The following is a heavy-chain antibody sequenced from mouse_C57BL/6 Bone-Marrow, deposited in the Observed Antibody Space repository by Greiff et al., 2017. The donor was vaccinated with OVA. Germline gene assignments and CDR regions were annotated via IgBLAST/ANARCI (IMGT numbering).Heavy chain of an antibody. J-gene: IGHJ3*01. CDR1: GFSFNTYA. Sequence: EVLLVESGGGLVQPKGSLKLSCAASGFSFNTYAMNWVRQAPGKGLEWVARIRSKSNNYATYYADSVKDRFTISRDYSESMLYLQMHNLKAEGTAMYYCVRTIYYGSSYVGFAYWGQGTLVTVSA. V-gene: IGHV10-1*01. CDR2: IRSKSNNYAT. D-gene: IGHD1-1*01. CDR3: VRTIYYGSSYVGFAY.